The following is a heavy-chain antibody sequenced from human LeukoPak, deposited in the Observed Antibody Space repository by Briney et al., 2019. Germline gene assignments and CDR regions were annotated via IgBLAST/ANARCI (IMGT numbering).Heavy chain of an antibody. V-gene: IGHV3-30-3*01. CDR1: GFTFSSYA. CDR2: ISYDGGNK. CDR3: ARDRYYYGMDV. J-gene: IGHJ6*02. Sequence: PGGSLRLSYAASGFTFSSYALHWVRQAPGKGLEWVAFISYDGGNKYYADSVKGRFTISRDNSKNTVLLQMNSLRAEDTAVYYCARDRYYYGMDVWGQGTTVTVSS.